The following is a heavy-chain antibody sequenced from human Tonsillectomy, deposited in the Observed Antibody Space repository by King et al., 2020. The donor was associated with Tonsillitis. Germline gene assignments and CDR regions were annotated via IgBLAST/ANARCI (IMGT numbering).Heavy chain of an antibody. D-gene: IGHD3-3*01. J-gene: IGHJ3*02. CDR3: ARGAPGVVHAYDI. CDR2: IQAHGSEK. V-gene: IGHV3-7*01. Sequence: VQLVQSGGGLVQSGGSLRLSCVASGFSLNTYWMTWVRQAPGKGLEWVANIQAHGSEKYYVEDVKGRFTISRDNAQYTLFLQMSSLRAEDTAVYYCARGAPGVVHAYDIWGHGTMVTVSS. CDR1: GFSLNTYW.